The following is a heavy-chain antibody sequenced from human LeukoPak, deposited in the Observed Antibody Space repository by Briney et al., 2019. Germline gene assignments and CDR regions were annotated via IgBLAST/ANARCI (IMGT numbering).Heavy chain of an antibody. D-gene: IGHD6-6*01. Sequence: ASVKVSCKASGYTFTGYYMHWVRQAPGQGLEWMGWINPNSGGTNYAQKFQGRVTVTRDTSISTAYMELSRLRSDDTAVYYCARLATPSTMAARGRSWFESWGQGTLVTVSS. CDR1: GYTFTGYY. J-gene: IGHJ5*01. CDR2: INPNSGGT. V-gene: IGHV1-2*02. CDR3: ARLATPSTMAARGRSWFES.